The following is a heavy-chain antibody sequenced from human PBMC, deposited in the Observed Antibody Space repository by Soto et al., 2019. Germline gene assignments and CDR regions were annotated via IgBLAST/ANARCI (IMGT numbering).Heavy chain of an antibody. CDR3: ITTVITPLDY. D-gene: IGHD4-17*01. CDR1: GFTFSGSA. Sequence: PGGSLRLSCAASGFTFSGSAMHWVRQASGKGLEWVGRIRSKANNYATAYDASVKGRFTISRDDSKNTAYLQMNSLKTEDTAVYYCITTVITPLDYWGQGTQVTVSS. CDR2: IRSKANNYAT. J-gene: IGHJ4*02. V-gene: IGHV3-73*01.